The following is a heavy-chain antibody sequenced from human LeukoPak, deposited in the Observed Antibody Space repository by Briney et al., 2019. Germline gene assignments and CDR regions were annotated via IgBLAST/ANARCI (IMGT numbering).Heavy chain of an antibody. CDR2: IWYDGSNK. J-gene: IGHJ4*02. D-gene: IGHD6-19*01. Sequence: PGGSLRLSCAASGFTFSSYGMHWVRQAPGKGLEWVAVIWYDGSNKYYADSVKGRFTISRGNSKNTLYLQMNSLRAEDTAVYYCAKDAGGIAVAGTFPDYWGQGTLVTVSS. CDR1: GFTFSSYG. V-gene: IGHV3-33*06. CDR3: AKDAGGIAVAGTFPDY.